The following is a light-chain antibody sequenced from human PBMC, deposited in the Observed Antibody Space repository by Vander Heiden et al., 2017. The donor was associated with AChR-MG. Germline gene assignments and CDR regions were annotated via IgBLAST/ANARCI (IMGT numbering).Light chain of an antibody. Sequence: QTVVTQEPSFSVSPGGTVTLTCGLSSDSVSTNYYPSWYQQTPGQAPRTLIYDINTRSSGVPNRFSGSILGNKAALTITGAQADDESDYYCVLYMGNGIEVFGTGTKVTVL. CDR1: SDSVSTNYY. V-gene: IGLV8-61*01. J-gene: IGLJ1*01. CDR3: VLYMGNGIEV. CDR2: DIN.